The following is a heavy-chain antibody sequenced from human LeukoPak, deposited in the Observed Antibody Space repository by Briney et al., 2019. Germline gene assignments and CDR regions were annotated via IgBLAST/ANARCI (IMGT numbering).Heavy chain of an antibody. CDR3: ARGDIVVVPAAGTDY. V-gene: IGHV1-3*01. Sequence: ASVKVSCKASGYTFTSYAMRWVRQAPGQRLEWMGWINAGNGNTKYSQKFQGRVTITRDTSASTAYMELSSLKSEDTAVYYCARGDIVVVPAAGTDYWGQGTLVTVSS. D-gene: IGHD2-2*01. CDR1: GYTFTSYA. CDR2: INAGNGNT. J-gene: IGHJ4*02.